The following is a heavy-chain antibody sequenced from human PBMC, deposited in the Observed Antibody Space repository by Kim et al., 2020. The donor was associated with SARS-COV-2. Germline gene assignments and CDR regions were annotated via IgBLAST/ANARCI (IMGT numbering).Heavy chain of an antibody. CDR1: GFTFSSYG. D-gene: IGHD2-15*01. CDR3: AREIYCSGGSCYPYYFDY. J-gene: IGHJ4*02. CDR2: IWYDGSNK. V-gene: IGHV3-33*01. Sequence: GGSLRLSCAASGFTFSSYGMHWVRQAPGKGLEWVAVIWYDGSNKYYADSVKGRFTISRDNSKNTLYLQMNSLRAEDTAVYYCAREIYCSGGSCYPYYFDYWGQGTLVTVSS.